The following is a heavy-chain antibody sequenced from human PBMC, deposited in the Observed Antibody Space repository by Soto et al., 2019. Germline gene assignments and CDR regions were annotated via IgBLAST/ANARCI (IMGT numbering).Heavy chain of an antibody. CDR3: AREALYGMDV. V-gene: IGHV1-69*13. Sequence: ASVKVSCKASGGTFSSYAISWVRQAPGQGLEWMGGIIPIFGTANYAQKFQGRVTITADESTSTAYMELSSLRSEDTAVYYCAREALYGMDVWGQGTTVTVSS. CDR1: GGTFSSYA. J-gene: IGHJ6*02. CDR2: IIPIFGTA.